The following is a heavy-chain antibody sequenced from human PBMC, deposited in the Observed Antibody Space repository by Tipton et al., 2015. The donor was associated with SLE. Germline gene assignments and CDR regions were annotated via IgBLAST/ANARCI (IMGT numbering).Heavy chain of an antibody. Sequence: SCAASGFTFSSYGMHWVRQAPGQGLEWMGWIHPNSGGTNYAQKFQGRVTMTRDTSISTAYMELSRLRSDDTAVYYCARGYYGMDVWGQGTTVTVSS. J-gene: IGHJ6*02. CDR1: GFTFSSYG. CDR2: IHPNSGGT. V-gene: IGHV1-2*02. CDR3: ARGYYGMDV.